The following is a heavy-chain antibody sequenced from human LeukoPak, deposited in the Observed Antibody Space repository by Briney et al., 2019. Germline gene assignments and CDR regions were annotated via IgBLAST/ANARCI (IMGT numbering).Heavy chain of an antibody. CDR2: IYNSGST. Sequence: SETLSLTCTVSGYSISSGYYWGWIRQPPGKGLEWIGSIYNSGSTYYNPSLKSRVTISVDTSKNQFSLKLRSVTAADTAMHYCARAYSSSWYYNWFDPWGQGTLVIVSS. CDR3: ARAYSSSWYYNWFDP. CDR1: GYSISSGYY. V-gene: IGHV4-38-2*02. J-gene: IGHJ5*02. D-gene: IGHD6-13*01.